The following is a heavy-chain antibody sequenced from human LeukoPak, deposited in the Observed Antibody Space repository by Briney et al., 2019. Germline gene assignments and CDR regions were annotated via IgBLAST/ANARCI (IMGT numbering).Heavy chain of an antibody. V-gene: IGHV7-4-1*02. D-gene: IGHD3-22*01. CDR1: GYTFTRSA. Sequence: ASVKVSCKASGYTFTRSAMNWVRQAPGQGPEWMGWINTNTGNPTYAQGFTGRFVFSLDTSVSTAYLQISSLKAEDTAEYYCAREVVVTRFDYWGQGTLVTVSS. CDR3: AREVVVTRFDY. CDR2: INTNTGNP. J-gene: IGHJ4*02.